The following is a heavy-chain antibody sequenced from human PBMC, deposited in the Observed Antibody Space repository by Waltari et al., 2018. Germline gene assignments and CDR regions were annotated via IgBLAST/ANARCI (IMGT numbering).Heavy chain of an antibody. CDR1: GGTFSSYT. D-gene: IGHD1-26*01. V-gene: IGHV1-69*02. CDR3: ARGKGATYFDY. J-gene: IGHJ4*02. Sequence: QVQLVQSGAEVKKPGSSVKVSCKASGGTFSSYTISWVRQAPGQGLEWMGRIIPILGIANYAQKFQGRVTITTDKSTSTAYMELSSLRSEDTAVYYCARGKGATYFDYWGQGTLVTVSS. CDR2: IIPILGIA.